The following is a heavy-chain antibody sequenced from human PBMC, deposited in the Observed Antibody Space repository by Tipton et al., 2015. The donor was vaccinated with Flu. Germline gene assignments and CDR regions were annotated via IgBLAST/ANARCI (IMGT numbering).Heavy chain of an antibody. CDR1: GGSLTNYY. CDR2: VHYTGKT. CDR3: ARHTYAQLGPPYFDF. Sequence: KPSETLSLTCSVSGGSLTNYYWSWIRQTPQKGLEWIGYVHYTGKTKFNPSLKSRLVMSVDTSKNQLYLRLTSLTASDTAVYYCARHTYAQLGPPYFDFWGQGTLVTVSS. J-gene: IGHJ4*02. V-gene: IGHV4-59*08. D-gene: IGHD1-1*01.